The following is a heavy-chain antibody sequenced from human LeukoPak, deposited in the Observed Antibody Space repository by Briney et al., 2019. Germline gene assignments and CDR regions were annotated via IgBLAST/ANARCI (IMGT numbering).Heavy chain of an antibody. CDR2: IIPIFGTA. CDR3: ARARSGYSYGWDAFDI. D-gene: IGHD5-18*01. Sequence: GASGKVSWKASGGTFSSYAISWVRQAPGQGLVWMGGIIPIFGTANYAQKFQGRVTITADESTSTAYMELSSLRSEDTAVYYCARARSGYSYGWDAFDIWGQGTMVTVSS. V-gene: IGHV1-69*13. J-gene: IGHJ3*02. CDR1: GGTFSSYA.